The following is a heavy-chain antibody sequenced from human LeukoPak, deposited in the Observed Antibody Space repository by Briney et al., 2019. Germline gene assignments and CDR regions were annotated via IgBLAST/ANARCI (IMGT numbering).Heavy chain of an antibody. D-gene: IGHD3-22*01. V-gene: IGHV4-34*01. CDR3: ARNYDSSAFYLAY. J-gene: IGHJ4*02. CDR2: INHSGEINHSGST. Sequence: GSLRLPCAASGFTFTSFAMSWVRQPPGKGLEWIGEINHSGEINHSGSTNYNPSLKSRVTISVDTSKNQFSLKLSSVTAADTAVYYCARNYDSSAFYLAYWGQGTLVTVSS. CDR1: GFTFTSFA.